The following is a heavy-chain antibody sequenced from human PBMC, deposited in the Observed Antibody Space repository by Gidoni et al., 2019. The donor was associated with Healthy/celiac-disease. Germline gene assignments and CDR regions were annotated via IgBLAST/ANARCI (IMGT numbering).Heavy chain of an antibody. CDR2: IYYSGST. CDR3: ARHEDSSSWYELGNDAFDI. V-gene: IGHV4-39*01. Sequence: QLQLQESGPGLVKPSETLSLTGTVSGGSISSSSYYWGWIRQPPGKGLEWIGSIYYSGSTYYNPSLKSRVTISVDTSKNQFSLKLSSVTAADTAVYYCARHEDSSSWYELGNDAFDIWGQGTMVTVSS. D-gene: IGHD6-13*01. CDR1: GGSISSSSYY. J-gene: IGHJ3*02.